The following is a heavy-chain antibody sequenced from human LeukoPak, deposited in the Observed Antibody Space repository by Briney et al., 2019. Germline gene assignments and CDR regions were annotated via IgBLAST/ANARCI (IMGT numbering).Heavy chain of an antibody. CDR1: GFTVSKNY. Sequence: GGSLRLSCAASGFTVSKNYMNWVRQAPGKGLEWVSTIYSDGTTYYTDSVKGRFTTSRDNAKNSLYLQMNSLRAEDTALYYCARVPRWDYYYYYMDVWGKGTTVTVSS. V-gene: IGHV3-53*01. CDR2: IYSDGTT. D-gene: IGHD5-24*01. CDR3: ARVPRWDYYYYYMDV. J-gene: IGHJ6*03.